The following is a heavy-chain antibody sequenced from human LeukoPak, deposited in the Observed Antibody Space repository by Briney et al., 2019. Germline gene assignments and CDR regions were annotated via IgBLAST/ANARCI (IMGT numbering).Heavy chain of an antibody. D-gene: IGHD2-2*01. CDR2: INPNSGGT. Sequence: ASVKVSCKASGYTFTGYYMHWVRQAPGQGLEWMGRINPNSGGTNYAQKFQGRVTMTRDTSISTAYMELSRLRSDDTAVYYCARTLGYCSSTSCYLFDYRGQGTLVTVSS. J-gene: IGHJ4*02. CDR3: ARTLGYCSSTSCYLFDY. CDR1: GYTFTGYY. V-gene: IGHV1-2*06.